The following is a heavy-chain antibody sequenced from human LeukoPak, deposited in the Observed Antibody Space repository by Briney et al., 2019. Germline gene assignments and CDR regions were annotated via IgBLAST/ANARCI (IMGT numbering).Heavy chain of an antibody. CDR3: ARDTGGYDYVWGSYRPDAFDI. CDR2: INPNSGGT. J-gene: IGHJ3*02. D-gene: IGHD3-16*02. Sequence: ASVKVSCKASGYTFTGYYMHWVRQAPGQGLEWMGWINPNSGGTNYAQKFQGRVTMTRDTSISTAYMELSGLRSDDTAVYYCARDTGGYDYVWGSYRPDAFDIWGQGTMVTVSS. V-gene: IGHV1-2*02. CDR1: GYTFTGYY.